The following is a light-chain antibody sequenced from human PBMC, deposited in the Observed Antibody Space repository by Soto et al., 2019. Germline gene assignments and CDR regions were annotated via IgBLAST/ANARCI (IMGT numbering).Light chain of an antibody. Sequence: AIQMTQSPSSLSASVGDRVTITCRASQGIRNDLGWYQQKPGKAPKLLIYAASSLQSGVPSRFSGIASGTDFTLTISSLQPEDFATYYCLQDYNYPFTFGPGTKVDIK. CDR2: AAS. V-gene: IGKV1-6*01. CDR1: QGIRND. J-gene: IGKJ3*01. CDR3: LQDYNYPFT.